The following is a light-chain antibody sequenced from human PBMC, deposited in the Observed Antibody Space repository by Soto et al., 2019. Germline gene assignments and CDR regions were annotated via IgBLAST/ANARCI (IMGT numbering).Light chain of an antibody. V-gene: IGKV3-20*01. J-gene: IGKJ2*01. Sequence: EIVLTQSPGTLSLSPGERATLSCRASKSVSSTYLAWYQQKPGQAPRLLIYGASNRATGIPDRFSGFGSGTDFTLTISRLEPEDVAVYYCQQYGTSPVTFGQGTKLEIK. CDR1: KSVSSTY. CDR2: GAS. CDR3: QQYGTSPVT.